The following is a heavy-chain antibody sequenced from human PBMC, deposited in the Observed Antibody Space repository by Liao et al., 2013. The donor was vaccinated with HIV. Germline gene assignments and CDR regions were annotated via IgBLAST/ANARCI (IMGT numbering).Heavy chain of an antibody. CDR2: ISASGST. CDR3: ARDYGGLDY. CDR1: GGSISSYT. Sequence: QMFLEESGPGKMRPSETLSLTCTVSGGSISSYTWSWIRQPAGKGLEWIGHISASGSTHYKPSLKNRLTMSVDTSKNQFSLKLNSVSAADTAIYYCARDYGGLDYWGQGNLVTVSS. D-gene: IGHD4-23*01. V-gene: IGHV4-4*07. J-gene: IGHJ4*02.